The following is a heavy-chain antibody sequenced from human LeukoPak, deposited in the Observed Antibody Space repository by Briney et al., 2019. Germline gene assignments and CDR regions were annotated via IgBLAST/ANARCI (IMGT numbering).Heavy chain of an antibody. V-gene: IGHV1-2*02. Sequence: GASVKVSCKASGYTFTGYYMHWVRQAPGQGLEWMGRINPNSGGTNYAQKFQGRVTMTRDTSISTAYMELSRLRSDDTAVYYCARDRSWRYYYYYMDVWGKGTTVTVSS. D-gene: IGHD3-16*02. J-gene: IGHJ6*03. CDR3: ARDRSWRYYYYYMDV. CDR1: GYTFTGYY. CDR2: INPNSGGT.